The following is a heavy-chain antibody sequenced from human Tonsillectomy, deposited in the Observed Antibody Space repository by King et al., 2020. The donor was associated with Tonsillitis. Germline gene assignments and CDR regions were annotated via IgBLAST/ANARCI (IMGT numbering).Heavy chain of an antibody. CDR3: AHSSGWLFDY. CDR1: GFSLSTSVVG. V-gene: IGHV2-5*02. J-gene: IGHJ4*02. Sequence: ITLKESGPTLVKPTQTFTLTCTFSGFSLSTSVVGVGWIRQPPGKAPEWLALLYWDDDNRYSPSLRSRLTLSKDTSKNQVVLTMTNMDPMDTATYYCAHSSGWLFDYWGQGTLVTVSS. CDR2: LYWDDDN. D-gene: IGHD6-19*01.